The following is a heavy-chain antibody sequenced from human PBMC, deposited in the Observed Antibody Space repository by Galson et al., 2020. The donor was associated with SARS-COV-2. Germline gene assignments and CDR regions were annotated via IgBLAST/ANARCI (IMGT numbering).Heavy chain of an antibody. Sequence: SETLSLTCTVSGDSISTSTYTWGWIRQTPGKGREGIGSIFYSRTTYHNPSLKTTVTIFVATSKNQFSLKLNSVTAADTAVYYCASPHQRLIYSWNDGDFHAFDIWGPGTLVTVSS. CDR2: IFYSRTT. CDR1: GDSISTSTYT. CDR3: ASPHQRLIYSWNDGDFHAFDI. D-gene: IGHD1-20*01. V-gene: IGHV4-39*01. J-gene: IGHJ3*02.